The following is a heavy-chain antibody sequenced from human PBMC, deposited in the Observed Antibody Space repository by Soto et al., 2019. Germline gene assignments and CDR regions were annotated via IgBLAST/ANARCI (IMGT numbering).Heavy chain of an antibody. D-gene: IGHD3-22*01. V-gene: IGHV4-4*02. CDR3: ARFENYYDSSGYLVYYYGMEV. Sequence: PSETLSLTCAVSGGSISSSNWWSWVRQPPGKGLEWIGEIYHSGSTNYNPSLKSRVTISVDKSKNQFSLKLSSVTAADTAMYYCARFENYYDSSGYLVYYYGMEVWGQGTTVTVSS. CDR1: GGSISSSNW. CDR2: IYHSGST. J-gene: IGHJ6*02.